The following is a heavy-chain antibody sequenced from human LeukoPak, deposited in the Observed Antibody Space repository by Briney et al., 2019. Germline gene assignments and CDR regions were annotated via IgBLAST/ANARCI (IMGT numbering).Heavy chain of an antibody. Sequence: GASVKVSCKASGYTFTGYYMHWVRQAPGQGLEWMGRINPNSGGTNYAQKFQGRVTMTRDTSISTAYMELSRLRSDDTAVYYCARGSLLYCSGGSCQKDYYYYYMDVWGKGTTFTVSS. CDR2: INPNSGGT. CDR3: ARGSLLYCSGGSCQKDYYYYYMDV. V-gene: IGHV1-2*06. J-gene: IGHJ6*03. D-gene: IGHD2-15*01. CDR1: GYTFTGYY.